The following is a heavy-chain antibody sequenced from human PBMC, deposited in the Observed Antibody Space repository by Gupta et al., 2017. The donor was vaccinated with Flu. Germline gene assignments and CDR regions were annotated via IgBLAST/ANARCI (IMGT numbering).Heavy chain of an antibody. CDR2: INQDGRES. CDR3: ARDRGYRQHDD. D-gene: IGHD5-18*01. J-gene: IGHJ4*02. CDR1: GFTFRSYW. Sequence: EVRPVESGGGLVQTGGSLRLSCVVSGFTFRSYWMSWIRQAPGKGLEWGANINQDGRESNYVDSVKGRFNISRDNAKNSLYLQINSLRLEDTAVYYCARDRGYRQHDDWDQGTLVTVSA. V-gene: IGHV3-7*01.